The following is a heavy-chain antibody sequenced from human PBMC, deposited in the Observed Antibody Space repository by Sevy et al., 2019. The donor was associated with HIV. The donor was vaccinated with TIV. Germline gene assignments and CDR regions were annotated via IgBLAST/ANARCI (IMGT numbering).Heavy chain of an antibody. D-gene: IGHD3-16*01. CDR2: IQYDGSNK. CDR1: GFSFSSYG. J-gene: IGHJ4*02. V-gene: IGHV3-30*02. CDR3: VKEGGGGGGDH. Sequence: PGGSLRLSCAASGFSFSSYGMHWVRQAPGKGLEWMSYIQYDGSNKDYADSVKGRFTISRDNSKNTLYLQMNSLRVEDTAVFYCVKEGGGGGGDHWGQGTLVTVSS.